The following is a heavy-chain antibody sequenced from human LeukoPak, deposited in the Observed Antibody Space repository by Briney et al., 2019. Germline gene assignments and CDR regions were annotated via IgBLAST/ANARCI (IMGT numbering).Heavy chain of an antibody. CDR3: AKDIGSGGKSYYYYGMDV. V-gene: IGHV3-23*01. D-gene: IGHD3-10*01. CDR2: ISGSGGST. J-gene: IGHJ6*02. CDR1: GFTFSSYA. Sequence: PGGSLRLSCAASGFTFSSYAMSWVRQAPGKGLEWVSAISGSGGSTYYADSVKGRFTISRDNSKNTLYLQMNSLRAEDTALYYCAKDIGSGGKSYYYYGMDVWGQGTTVTVSS.